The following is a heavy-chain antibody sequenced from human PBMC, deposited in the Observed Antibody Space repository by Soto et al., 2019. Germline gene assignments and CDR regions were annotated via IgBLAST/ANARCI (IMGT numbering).Heavy chain of an antibody. J-gene: IGHJ6*02. Sequence: SCAASGFTFSSYGMHWVRQAPGKGLEWVAVISYDGSNKYYADSVKGRFTISRDNSKNTLYLQMNSLRAEDTAVYYCYCSSTSCYDCYYYGMDVWGQGTTVTVSS. CDR1: GFTFSSYG. V-gene: IGHV3-30*03. CDR2: ISYDGSNK. D-gene: IGHD2-2*01. CDR3: YCSSTSCYDCYYYGMDV.